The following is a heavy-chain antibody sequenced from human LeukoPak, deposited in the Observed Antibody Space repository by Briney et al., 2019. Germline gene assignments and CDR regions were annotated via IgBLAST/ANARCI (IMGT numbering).Heavy chain of an antibody. CDR2: ISGSGGST. V-gene: IGHV3-23*01. Sequence: PGGSLRLSCGASAFXFRSYAISWVRQAGGKGLEWVSAISGSGGSTYYADSVKGRFTISRDNSKNTLYLQMSSLRAEDTAVYYCAKPKDNSLYCFDYWGQGTLVTVSS. CDR1: AFXFRSYA. CDR3: AKPKDNSLYCFDY. D-gene: IGHD1-20*01. J-gene: IGHJ4*02.